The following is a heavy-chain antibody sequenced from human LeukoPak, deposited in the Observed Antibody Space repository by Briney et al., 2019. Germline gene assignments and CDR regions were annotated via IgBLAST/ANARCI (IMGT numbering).Heavy chain of an antibody. V-gene: IGHV3-49*04. CDR1: GFTFGDYA. J-gene: IGHJ4*02. D-gene: IGHD4-17*01. CDR3: TKNLRRLDY. Sequence: PGGSLRLSCTASGFTFGDYAMSWVRQAPGKGLGWVGFIRSKAYGGTTEYAASVKGRFTISRDDSKSIAYLQMNSLKTEDTAVYYCTKNLRRLDYWGQGTLVTVSS. CDR2: IRSKAYGGTT.